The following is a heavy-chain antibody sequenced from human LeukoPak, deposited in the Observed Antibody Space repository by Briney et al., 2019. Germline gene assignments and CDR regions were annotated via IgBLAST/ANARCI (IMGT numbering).Heavy chain of an antibody. Sequence: GGSLRLSCASSGFTFSDYGMHWVRQAPGKGLEGVAFIRNDGSYEYYPDSVQGRFTIFRDNSRNALFLQMNSLRAEDTAVYYCAKGGSPSHNWFNSWGQGTLVTVSS. CDR1: GFTFSDYG. CDR3: AKGGSPSHNWFNS. D-gene: IGHD2-15*01. V-gene: IGHV3-30*02. J-gene: IGHJ5*01. CDR2: IRNDGSYE.